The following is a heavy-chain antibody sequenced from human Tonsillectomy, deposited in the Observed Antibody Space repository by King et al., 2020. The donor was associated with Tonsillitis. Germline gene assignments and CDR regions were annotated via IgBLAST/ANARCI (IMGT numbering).Heavy chain of an antibody. D-gene: IGHD5-18*01. V-gene: IGHV5-51*03. CDR1: GYTFTNYW. J-gene: IGHJ5*02. Sequence: QLVQSGAEVKKPGESLKISCEGSGYTFTNYWIGWVRQMPGKGLEWMGIIYPGDSDTRYSPSFQGQVTLSADKSISTAYLQWSGLKASDTAMYYCARLVETALVSTWGQGTLITVSS. CDR3: ARLVETALVST. CDR2: IYPGDSDT.